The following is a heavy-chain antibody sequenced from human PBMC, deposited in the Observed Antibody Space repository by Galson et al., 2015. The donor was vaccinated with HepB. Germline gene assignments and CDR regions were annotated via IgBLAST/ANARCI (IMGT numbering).Heavy chain of an antibody. CDR1: GFTFSSYG. D-gene: IGHD4-17*01. J-gene: IGHJ4*02. V-gene: IGHV3-30*03. CDR3: AGHTREATVTHEGGY. Sequence: SLRLSCAASGFTFSSYGMHWVRQAPGKGLEWVAVISYDGSNKYYADSVKGRFTISRDNSKNTLYLQMNSLRAEDTAVYYCAGHTREATVTHEGGYWGQGTLVTVSS. CDR2: ISYDGSNK.